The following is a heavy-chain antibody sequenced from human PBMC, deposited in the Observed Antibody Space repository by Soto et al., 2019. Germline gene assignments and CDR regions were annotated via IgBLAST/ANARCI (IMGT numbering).Heavy chain of an antibody. J-gene: IGHJ4*02. CDR3: ARDGGSGWPDY. D-gene: IGHD6-19*01. CDR2: IYYSGST. V-gene: IGHV4-59*01. Sequence: SETLSLTCTVSGGSISSYYWSWIRQPPGKGLEWIGYIYYSGSTNYNPSLKSRVTISVDTSKNQFSLKLSSVTAADTAVYYCARDGGSGWPDYWGQGTLVTVSS. CDR1: GGSISSYY.